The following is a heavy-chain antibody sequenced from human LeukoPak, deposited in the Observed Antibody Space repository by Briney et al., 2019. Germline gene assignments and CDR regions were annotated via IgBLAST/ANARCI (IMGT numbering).Heavy chain of an antibody. CDR1: GYTFTGYY. CDR2: INPNSGGT. Sequence: ASVKVSCKASGYTFTGYYMHWVRQAPGQGLEWMGWINPNSGGTNYAQKFQGRVTMTRDTSISTAYMELSRLRSDDPAVYYCARAPPAATYYDFWSGYSSPYGMDVWGQGTTVTVSS. V-gene: IGHV1-2*02. D-gene: IGHD3-3*01. CDR3: ARAPPAATYYDFWSGYSSPYGMDV. J-gene: IGHJ6*02.